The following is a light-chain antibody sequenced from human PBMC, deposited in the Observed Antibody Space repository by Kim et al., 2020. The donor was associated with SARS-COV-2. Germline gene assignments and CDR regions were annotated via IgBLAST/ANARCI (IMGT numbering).Light chain of an antibody. CDR1: KLGDKY. V-gene: IGLV3-1*01. CDR3: QAWDSSTVV. CDR2: EDT. Sequence: VSPVQTASITCAGDKLGDKYACWYQQKPGQSPVLVIYEDTKRPSGIPERFSGSNSGNTATLTISGTQAMDEADYYCQAWDSSTVVFGGGTQLTVL. J-gene: IGLJ2*01.